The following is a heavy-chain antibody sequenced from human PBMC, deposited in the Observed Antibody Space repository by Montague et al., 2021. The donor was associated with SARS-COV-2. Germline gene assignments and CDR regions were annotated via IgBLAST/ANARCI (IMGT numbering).Heavy chain of an antibody. Sequence: SLRPSCAVSGFTFNNYWMHWVRQAPGKGLEWVSRTNSDGRSTTYADSVKGRFTISRDNAKNTLFLQINSLRGEDTAVYYCVREVGMVVARTLGRLDPWGQGTLVTVSS. CDR1: GFTFNNYW. CDR2: TNSDGRST. J-gene: IGHJ5*02. D-gene: IGHD6-19*01. V-gene: IGHV3-74*01. CDR3: VREVGMVVARTLGRLDP.